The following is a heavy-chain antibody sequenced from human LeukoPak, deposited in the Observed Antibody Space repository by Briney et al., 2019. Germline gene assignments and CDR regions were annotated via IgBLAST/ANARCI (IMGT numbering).Heavy chain of an antibody. CDR1: GYSFTSHG. J-gene: IGHJ4*02. CDR2: ISAYNGDT. D-gene: IGHD1-20*01. V-gene: IGHV1-18*04. Sequence: GASVKVSCKASGYSFTSHGISWVRQAPGQGLEWMGWISAYNGDTNYAQKFQGRVTMTTDTYTSTMTAYMELRSLRSDDTAVYYCATDNVTGTGVNFDYWGQGTLVTVSS. CDR3: ATDNVTGTGVNFDY.